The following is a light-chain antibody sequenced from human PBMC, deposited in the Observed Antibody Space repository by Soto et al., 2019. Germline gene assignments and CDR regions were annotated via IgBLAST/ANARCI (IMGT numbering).Light chain of an antibody. CDR1: SSDVGGYNH. Sequence: QSVLTQPASVSGSPGQSITISCTGTSSDVGGYNHVSWYQQHPGKAPKLMIYEVSNRPSGVSNRFSGSKSGNTASLTISGLQADDEADYYCSSHASTSSLWVFGGGTQLTVL. V-gene: IGLV2-14*01. CDR3: SSHASTSSLWV. J-gene: IGLJ3*02. CDR2: EVS.